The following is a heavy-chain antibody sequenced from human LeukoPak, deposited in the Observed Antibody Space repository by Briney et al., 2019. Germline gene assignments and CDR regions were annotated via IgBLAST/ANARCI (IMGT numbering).Heavy chain of an antibody. Sequence: ASVKVSCKASGGTFSSYGISWVRQAPGQGLEWMGWISAYNGDTDYAQKLQGRVTMTTDTSTSAAYMELRSLRSDDTAVYYCARKGTAQAFDIWGQGTMVTVSS. CDR3: ARKGTAQAFDI. CDR2: ISAYNGDT. CDR1: GGTFSSYG. D-gene: IGHD1-1*01. J-gene: IGHJ3*02. V-gene: IGHV1-18*01.